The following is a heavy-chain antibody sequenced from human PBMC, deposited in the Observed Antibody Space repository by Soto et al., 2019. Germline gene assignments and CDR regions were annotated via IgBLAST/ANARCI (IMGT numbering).Heavy chain of an antibody. CDR3: ERGPVVTPFVDY. D-gene: IGHD2-21*02. CDR2: IYYSGST. V-gene: IGHV4-61*01. Sequence: PSETLSLTCTVSGGSVTSGNYYWSWIRQPPGKGLEWIGHIYYSGSTNYNPSLKSRVTISVDASKNQFSLKLSSVTAADTAIYYRERGPVVTPFVDYWGQGTLVTVSS. J-gene: IGHJ4*02. CDR1: GGSVTSGNYY.